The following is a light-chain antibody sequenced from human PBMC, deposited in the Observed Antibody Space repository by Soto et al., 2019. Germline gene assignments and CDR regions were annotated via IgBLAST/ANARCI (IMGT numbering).Light chain of an antibody. CDR1: NNDIGTFNY. CDR2: DVS. J-gene: IGLJ2*01. Sequence: QSALTQPASVSGSPGQSITISCTGTNNDIGTFNYVSWYQQHPGKAPKLIIFDVSNRPSGVSYRFSGSKSDNTASLTISGLQPEDEADYYCSSYTTSDTHEFGGGTKLTVL. V-gene: IGLV2-14*01. CDR3: SSYTTSDTHE.